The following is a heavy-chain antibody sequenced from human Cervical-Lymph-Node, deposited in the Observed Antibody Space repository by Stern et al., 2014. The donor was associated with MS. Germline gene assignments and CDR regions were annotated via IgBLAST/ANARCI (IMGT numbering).Heavy chain of an antibody. D-gene: IGHD5-12*01. CDR2: ISYDGRNT. Sequence: DQLVESGGGVVQPGRSLRLSCAASGFTFSRFGIHWVRQAPGKGLEWVAVISYDGRNTSYPDSVKGRFTISRDNSKNMLYLQMNSLRAEDTAVFYCAAFHIGKDHDKDVWGQGTTVTVSS. CDR3: AAFHIGKDHDKDV. J-gene: IGHJ6*02. V-gene: IGHV3-30*03. CDR1: GFTFSRFG.